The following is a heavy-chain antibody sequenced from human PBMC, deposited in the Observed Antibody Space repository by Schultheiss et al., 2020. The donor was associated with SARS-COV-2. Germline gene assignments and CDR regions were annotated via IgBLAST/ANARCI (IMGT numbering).Heavy chain of an antibody. CDR1: GGSFSGYY. Sequence: SETLSLTCAVYGGSFSGYYWSWIRQPPGKGLEWIGEINHSGSTNYNPSLKSRVTISVDTSKNQFSLKLSSVTAADTAVYYCARGEVSNYDFWSGTYYYYGMDVWGQGTTVTVSS. CDR2: INHSGST. D-gene: IGHD3-3*01. V-gene: IGHV4-34*01. J-gene: IGHJ6*02. CDR3: ARGEVSNYDFWSGTYYYYGMDV.